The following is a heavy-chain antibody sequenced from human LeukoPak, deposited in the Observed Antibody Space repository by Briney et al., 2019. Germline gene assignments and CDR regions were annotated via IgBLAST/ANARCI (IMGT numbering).Heavy chain of an antibody. D-gene: IGHD2-15*01. Sequence: GRSLRLSCAASGFIFSSYGMHWVRHAPGKGLEWVALIWYDGTNEYYTDSVKGRFTISRANSKNTLYLQMNSLRAEDTAVYYCARVPYCSGGRCSSWIDHWGQGTLVTVSS. CDR2: IWYDGTNE. CDR1: GFIFSSYG. CDR3: ARVPYCSGGRCSSWIDH. J-gene: IGHJ4*02. V-gene: IGHV3-33*01.